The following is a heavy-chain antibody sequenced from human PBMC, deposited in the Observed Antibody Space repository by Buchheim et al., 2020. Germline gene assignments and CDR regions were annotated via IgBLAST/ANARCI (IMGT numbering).Heavy chain of an antibody. CDR3: ARDFDWGPDY. CDR2: IKPDTGVT. CDR1: GFIFTDHY. D-gene: IGHD3-9*01. Sequence: QVQLVQSGPDIKKPGASMKVSCKASGFIFTDHYLHWIRQAPGQGLEWVGWIKPDTGVTNYALKFQGRVTLATDTSISTPYIELNRLTSDDTAIYYCARDFDWGPDYGGRGTL. V-gene: IGHV1-2*02. J-gene: IGHJ4*02.